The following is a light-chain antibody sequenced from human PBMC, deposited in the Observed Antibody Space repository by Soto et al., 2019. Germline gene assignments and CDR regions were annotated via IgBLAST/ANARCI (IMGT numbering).Light chain of an antibody. Sequence: AIRMTQSPSSFSASTGDRVTITCRASQGISSYLAWYQQKPGKAPKLLIYAASTLQSGVPSRFSGSGSGTDFTLTISCLQSEDFATYYCQQYYSYPPLTFGGGTKV. J-gene: IGKJ4*01. CDR1: QGISSY. CDR2: AAS. V-gene: IGKV1-8*01. CDR3: QQYYSYPPLT.